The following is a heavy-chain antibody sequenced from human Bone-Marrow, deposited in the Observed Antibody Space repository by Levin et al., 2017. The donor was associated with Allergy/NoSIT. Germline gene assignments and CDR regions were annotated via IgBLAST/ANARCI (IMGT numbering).Heavy chain of an antibody. D-gene: IGHD1-1*01. CDR1: GFSLRTNGVG. CDR2: IYWDDDK. Sequence: SGPTLVKPTQTLTLTCAFSGFSLRTNGVGVGWIRQPPGKALEWVALIYWDDDKRYSPSLRSRLTITKDTSKDQVVLTMTNADPVDTATYYCAHRRPTGSPWDFGYFDYWGQGNLVTVSS. J-gene: IGHJ4*02. V-gene: IGHV2-5*02. CDR3: AHRRPTGSPWDFGYFDY.